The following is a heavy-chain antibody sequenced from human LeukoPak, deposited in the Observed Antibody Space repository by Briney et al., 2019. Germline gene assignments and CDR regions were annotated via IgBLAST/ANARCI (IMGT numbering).Heavy chain of an antibody. CDR2: INPNSGGT. CDR1: GYTFTGYY. Sequence: GASLKVSCKASGYTFTGYYMHWVRQAPGQGLEWMGWINPNSGGTNYAQKFQGRVTMTRDTSISTAYMELSRLRSDDTAVYYCARLAVAGTGYYFDYWGQGTLVTVSS. V-gene: IGHV1-2*02. D-gene: IGHD6-19*01. J-gene: IGHJ4*02. CDR3: ARLAVAGTGYYFDY.